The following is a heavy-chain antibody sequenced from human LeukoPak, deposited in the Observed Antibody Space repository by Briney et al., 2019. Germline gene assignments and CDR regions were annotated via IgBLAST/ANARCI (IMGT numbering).Heavy chain of an antibody. CDR2: TYYRSEWYK. V-gene: IGHV6-1*01. CDR1: GDSVSSNSAG. D-gene: IGHD1-1*01. CDR3: ARAWREGVGTSRPDY. Sequence: SQTLSLTCAISGDSVSSNSAGCNWIRQSPSRCLEWLGRTYYRSEWYKDYAVCVKSRITVNPDRSKNQFSLPLKSVTTEDTAVYYCARAWREGVGTSRPDYWGQGTLVTVSS. J-gene: IGHJ4*02.